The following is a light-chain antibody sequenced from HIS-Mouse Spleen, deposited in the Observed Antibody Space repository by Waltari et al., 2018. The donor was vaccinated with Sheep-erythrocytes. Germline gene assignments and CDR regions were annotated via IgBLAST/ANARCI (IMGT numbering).Light chain of an antibody. CDR3: AAWDDSLNGPV. J-gene: IGLJ3*02. CDR1: SSNIGSNT. CDR2: SNN. V-gene: IGLV1-44*01. Sequence: QSVLTQPTSASGTPGKRVTISCSGSSSNIGSNTVNWYQQLPGTAPKLLIYSNNQRPSGVPDRFSGSKSGTSASLAISGLQSEDEADYYCAAWDDSLNGPVFGGGTKLTVL.